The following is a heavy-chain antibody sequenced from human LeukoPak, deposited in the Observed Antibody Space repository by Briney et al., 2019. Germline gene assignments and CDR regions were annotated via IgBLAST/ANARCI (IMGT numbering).Heavy chain of an antibody. CDR3: ARTFTTYYYYMYV. V-gene: IGHV3-48*01. J-gene: IGHJ6*03. CDR1: GFTFSSYG. Sequence: PGGSLRLSCAASGFTFSSYGMNWVRQAPGKGLEWISYISGSGDTIYNADSVKGRFIISRDIGQRLVYLQMNSLRAADTAVYYCARTFTTYYYYMYVWGKGATVTVSS. D-gene: IGHD1-1*01. CDR2: ISGSGDTI.